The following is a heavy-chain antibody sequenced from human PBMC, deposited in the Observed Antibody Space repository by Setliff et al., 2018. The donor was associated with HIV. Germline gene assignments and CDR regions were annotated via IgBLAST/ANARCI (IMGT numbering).Heavy chain of an antibody. CDR3: VSGPLSGYGYYFDY. Sequence: SETLSLTCAVYGGSFSSYYWSWIRQPPGKGLEWIGEVNHSGSTSYNPSLESRVSISVDTSKNQFSLKLRSVTAADTAVYYCVSGPLSGYGYYFDYWGQGALVTVSS. CDR1: GGSFSSYY. CDR2: VNHSGST. V-gene: IGHV4-34*01. J-gene: IGHJ4*02. D-gene: IGHD3-3*01.